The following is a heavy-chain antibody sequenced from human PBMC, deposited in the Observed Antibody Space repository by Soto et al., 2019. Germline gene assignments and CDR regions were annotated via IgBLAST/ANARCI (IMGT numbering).Heavy chain of an antibody. V-gene: IGHV3-23*01. Sequence: QTGGSLRLSCAASGFSFSSLAISWVRQAPGKGLEWVSSISGRGVDTLYADSVKGRFTISRDNSRNTLYLQVNSLRAEDTAVYYCAKDQTDVTLFDYWGQGTLVTVSS. J-gene: IGHJ4*02. CDR2: ISGRGVDT. D-gene: IGHD2-21*02. CDR1: GFSFSSLA. CDR3: AKDQTDVTLFDY.